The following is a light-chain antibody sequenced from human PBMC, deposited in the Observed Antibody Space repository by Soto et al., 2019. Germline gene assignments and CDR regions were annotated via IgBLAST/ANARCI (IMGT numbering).Light chain of an antibody. Sequence: QSALTQPRSVSGSPGQSVTISCTGTSSDVGNYIYVSWYQQLPGKAPKLMIYDVSRRPSGVPDRFSGSKSGNTASLTISGXQAEDEADYYCCSYAGSYTYVFGPGTKVTVL. CDR3: CSYAGSYTYV. CDR2: DVS. CDR1: SSDVGNYIY. V-gene: IGLV2-11*01. J-gene: IGLJ1*01.